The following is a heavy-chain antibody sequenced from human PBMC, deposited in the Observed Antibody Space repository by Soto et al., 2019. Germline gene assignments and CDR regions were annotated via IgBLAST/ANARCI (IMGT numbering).Heavy chain of an antibody. Sequence: GGSLRLSCAASGFTFSDYYMSWIRQAPGKGLEWVSYISSSGSTIYYADSVKGRFTISRDNAKNSLYLQMNSLRAEDTAVYYCARLHCDSSGYATTYYFDYWGQGTLVTVSS. V-gene: IGHV3-11*01. D-gene: IGHD3-22*01. J-gene: IGHJ4*02. CDR3: ARLHCDSSGYATTYYFDY. CDR2: ISSSGSTI. CDR1: GFTFSDYY.